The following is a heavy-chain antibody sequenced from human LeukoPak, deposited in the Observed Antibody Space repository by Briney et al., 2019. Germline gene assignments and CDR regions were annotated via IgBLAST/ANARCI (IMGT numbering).Heavy chain of an antibody. J-gene: IGHJ5*01. CDR2: TYYRSRWLL. V-gene: IGHV6-1*01. CDR3: ARDGDFYGSGTLDS. D-gene: IGHD3-10*01. CDR1: GDSISSYTAA. Sequence: SQTLSLTCAISGDSISSYTAAWNWIRQSPARGLEWLVRTYYRSRWLLDYAVPVRSRITINADTSKNRFSVQLASVTPDDTAVYYCARDGDFYGSGTLDSWGQGTLVTASS.